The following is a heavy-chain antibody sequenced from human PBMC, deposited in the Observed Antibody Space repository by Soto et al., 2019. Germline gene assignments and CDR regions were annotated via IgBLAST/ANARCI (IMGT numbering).Heavy chain of an antibody. Sequence: SGTLSVTCVFSILSISSGYYWGWFRQPQAKGRQCIARIAYSGTTNYRRSRDSRFSISRDTSKNQFSLTLRSVTAADAAVYYCASCVSTGCPPPCGLQLFDLWGQGSMVTVSS. CDR2: IAYSGTT. D-gene: IGHD2-2*01. V-gene: IGHV4-38-2*01. J-gene: IGHJ4*02. CDR1: ILSISSGYY. CDR3: ASCVSTGCPPPCGLQLFDL.